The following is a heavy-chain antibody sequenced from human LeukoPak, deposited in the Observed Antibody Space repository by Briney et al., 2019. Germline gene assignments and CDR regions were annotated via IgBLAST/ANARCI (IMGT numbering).Heavy chain of an antibody. CDR3: ARDASARYSYGSDY. Sequence: ASVKVSCKASGYTFTGYEMRGVQPAPGQGLEGMGRINPNSGGTNYAQTFRGRVTMTRDTSISTAYMELSRLRSDDTAVYYCARDASARYSYGSDYWGQGTLVTVSS. V-gene: IGHV1-2*06. J-gene: IGHJ4*02. D-gene: IGHD5-18*01. CDR1: GYTFTGYE. CDR2: INPNSGGT.